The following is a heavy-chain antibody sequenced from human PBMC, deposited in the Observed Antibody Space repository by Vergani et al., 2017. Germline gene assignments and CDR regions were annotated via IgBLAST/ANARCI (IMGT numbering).Heavy chain of an antibody. D-gene: IGHD3-22*01. CDR3: AREGGGDYYDRETQH. CDR1: GGSISSGGYY. CDR2: IYYSGST. Sequence: QVQLQESGPGLVKPSQTLSLTCTVSGGSISSGGYYWSWIRQHPGKGLEWIGYIYYSGSTYYNPSLKSRVTISGDTSKNQFSLKLSSVTAADTAVYYCAREGGGDYYDRETQHWGQGTLVTVSS. V-gene: IGHV4-31*03. J-gene: IGHJ1*01.